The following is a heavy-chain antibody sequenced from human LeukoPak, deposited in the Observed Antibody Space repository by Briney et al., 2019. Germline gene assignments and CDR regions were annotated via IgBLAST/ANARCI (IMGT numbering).Heavy chain of an antibody. J-gene: IGHJ4*02. CDR1: VYTFTGYY. Sequence: ASVTVSCKASVYTFTGYYMHWVRQAPGQGLEWMGWINPNSGGTNYAQKFQGRVTMTRDTSISTAYMELSRLRSDDTAVYYCARRAIFGVVNHFDYWGQGTLVTVSS. D-gene: IGHD3-3*01. CDR2: INPNSGGT. V-gene: IGHV1-2*02. CDR3: ARRAIFGVVNHFDY.